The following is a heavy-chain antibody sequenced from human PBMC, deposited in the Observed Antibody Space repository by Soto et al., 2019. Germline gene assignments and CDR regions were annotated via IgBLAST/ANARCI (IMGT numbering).Heavy chain of an antibody. CDR1: GFTFSSYA. D-gene: IGHD5-18*01. CDR3: AKGGNDGGYSYGYRPSRGDYFDY. CDR2: ISGSGGST. J-gene: IGHJ4*02. V-gene: IGHV3-23*01. Sequence: EVQLLESGGGLVQPGGSLRLSCAASGFTFSSYAMSWVRQAPGKGLEWVSAISGSGGSTYYADSVKGRFTISRDNSKNTLYLQMNSLRAEDTAVYYCAKGGNDGGYSYGYRPSRGDYFDYWGQGTLVTVSS.